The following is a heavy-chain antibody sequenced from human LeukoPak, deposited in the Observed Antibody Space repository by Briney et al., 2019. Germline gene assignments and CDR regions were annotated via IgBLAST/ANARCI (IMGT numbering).Heavy chain of an antibody. CDR3: ATGYRSAYSWDS. Sequence: GGSLRLSCAASGFTLSSYAMSWVRQAPGKGLVWVSNISPDATNSKYADFVEGRFTISRDNAKNTLYLQLNSLRVEDAAVYYCATGYRSAYSWDSWGQGTLVTVSS. CDR2: ISPDATNS. J-gene: IGHJ4*02. V-gene: IGHV3-74*03. CDR1: GFTLSSYA. D-gene: IGHD5-12*01.